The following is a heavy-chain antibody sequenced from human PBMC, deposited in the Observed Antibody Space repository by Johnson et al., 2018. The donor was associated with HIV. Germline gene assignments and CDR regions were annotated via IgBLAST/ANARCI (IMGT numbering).Heavy chain of an antibody. Sequence: VQLVESGGGLIQPGGSLRLSCAASGFTVSSNYMSWVRQAPGKGLEWVSGISWNSGSIGHADSVKGRFTISRDNAKNSLYLQMNNLRPEDTAVYYCARSRAAYYYDSSGYYSAFDIWGQGTMVTVS. CDR2: ISWNSGSI. CDR3: ARSRAAYYYDSSGYYSAFDI. D-gene: IGHD3-22*01. V-gene: IGHV3-66*03. CDR1: GFTVSSNY. J-gene: IGHJ3*02.